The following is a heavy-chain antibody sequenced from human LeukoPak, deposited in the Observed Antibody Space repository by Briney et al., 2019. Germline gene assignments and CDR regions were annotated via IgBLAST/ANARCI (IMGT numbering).Heavy chain of an antibody. CDR2: IYYNGGT. Sequence: PSETLSLTCTVSGGSISSYYWSWIRQPPGKGLEWIGYIYYNGGTNYNPSLRSRVTISVDTSKNHFSLRLSSVTAADTAMYYCARAGGVDTAMDANFDYWGQGTLVTVSS. V-gene: IGHV4-59*01. CDR3: ARAGGVDTAMDANFDY. D-gene: IGHD5-18*01. CDR1: GGSISSYY. J-gene: IGHJ4*02.